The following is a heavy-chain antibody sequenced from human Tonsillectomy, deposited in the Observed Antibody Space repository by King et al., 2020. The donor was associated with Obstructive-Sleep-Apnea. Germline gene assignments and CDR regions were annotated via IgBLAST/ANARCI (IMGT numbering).Heavy chain of an antibody. CDR1: GGSISSNNW. J-gene: IGHJ6*02. D-gene: IGHD6-13*01. CDR3: ARVYSGSHYGMDV. Sequence: PLQESGPGLVMPSANVSLTCAVSGGSISSNNWWTWVRQPPGKGLEWIAEIYFSGGTNYNPSLKRRLTIAIDDSTNQFSLNLTSVTAADTAVYYCARVYSGSHYGMDVWGLGTTVTVSS. V-gene: IGHV4-4*02. CDR2: IYFSGGT.